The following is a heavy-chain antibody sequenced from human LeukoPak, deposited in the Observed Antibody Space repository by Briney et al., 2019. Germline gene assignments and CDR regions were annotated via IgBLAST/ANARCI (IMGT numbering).Heavy chain of an antibody. Sequence: SSETLSLTCSVSGDSISRYYWSWIRQPPGKGLEWIGYIYYSGSTNYNPSLNSRVTISVDTSKNQFSLKLSSVTAADTAVYYCARVHKRFLEWLLSGPYYYYYMDVWGKGTTVTVSS. J-gene: IGHJ6*03. CDR1: GDSISRYY. CDR3: ARVHKRFLEWLLSGPYYYYYMDV. CDR2: IYYSGST. D-gene: IGHD3-3*01. V-gene: IGHV4-59*01.